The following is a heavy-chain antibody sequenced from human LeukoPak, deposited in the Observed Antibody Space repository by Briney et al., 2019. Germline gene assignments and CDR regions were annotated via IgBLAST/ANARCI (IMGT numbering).Heavy chain of an antibody. Sequence: PGGSLRLSCVASGFTFEHYSMHWVRQLPGKGLEWVSLISGDGLTTQYGDSMTGRATISRDNGKNSLSLQMNSLKTEDSGLYYCAKGVNGISYTFDYWGRGTLVTVSS. CDR1: GFTFEHYS. CDR2: ISGDGLTT. D-gene: IGHD2-8*01. CDR3: AKGVNGISYTFDY. J-gene: IGHJ4*02. V-gene: IGHV3-43*02.